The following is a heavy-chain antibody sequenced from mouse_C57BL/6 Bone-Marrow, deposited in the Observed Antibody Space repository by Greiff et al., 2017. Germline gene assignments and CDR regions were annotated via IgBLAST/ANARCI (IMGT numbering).Heavy chain of an antibody. CDR2: ISSGGSYT. V-gene: IGHV5-6*01. CDR3: ARDYYGSWFAY. CDR1: GFTFTSYG. Sequence: EVKLMESGGDLVKPGASLKLSCAASGFTFTSYGMSWVRQTPDKRLEWVATISSGGSYTYYPDNVKGRFTISRANAKNTLYLQMSSLKSEGTAMYYCARDYYGSWFAYWGQGTLVTVSA. J-gene: IGHJ3*01. D-gene: IGHD1-1*01.